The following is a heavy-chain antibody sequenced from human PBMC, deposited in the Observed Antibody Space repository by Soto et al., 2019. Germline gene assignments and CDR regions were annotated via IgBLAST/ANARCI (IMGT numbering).Heavy chain of an antibody. J-gene: IGHJ6*02. CDR2: TYYRSKWYN. CDR1: GDSVSSNSAA. D-gene: IGHD2-15*01. V-gene: IGHV6-1*01. CDR3: ARQIGDCSGVICYESYYYGMDV. Sequence: SQTLSLTCAISGDSVSSNSAAWNWIRQSPSRGLEWLGRTYYRSKWYNDYAVSVKSRITINPDTSKNQFSLQLNSVTPEDTAVYYCARQIGDCSGVICYESYYYGMDVWGHGNTVTVS.